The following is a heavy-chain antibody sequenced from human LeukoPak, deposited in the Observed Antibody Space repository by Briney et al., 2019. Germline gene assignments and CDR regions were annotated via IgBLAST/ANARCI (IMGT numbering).Heavy chain of an antibody. CDR1: GYTFTGYY. J-gene: IGHJ4*02. V-gene: IGHV1-2*04. D-gene: IGHD3-10*01. CDR3: AREMVRGDSYYFDY. Sequence: ASVKVSCKASGYTFTGYYMHWVRQAPGQGLEWMGWINPNSGGTNYAQKFQGWVTMTRDTSISTAYMELSRLRSDDTAVYYCAREMVRGDSYYFDYWGQGTLVTVSS. CDR2: INPNSGGT.